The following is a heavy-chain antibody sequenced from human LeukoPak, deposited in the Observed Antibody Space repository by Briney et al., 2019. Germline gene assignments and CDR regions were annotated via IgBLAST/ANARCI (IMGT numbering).Heavy chain of an antibody. CDR2: ISSSSSTI. V-gene: IGHV3-48*01. CDR3: ARAIGWAAAGTLDY. CDR1: GFTFSSYS. D-gene: IGHD6-13*01. J-gene: IGHJ4*02. Sequence: PGGSLRLSCAASGFTFSSYSMNWVRQAPGKVLEWVSYISSSSSTIYYADSVKGRFTISRDNAKNSLYLQMNSLRAEDTAVYYCARAIGWAAAGTLDYWGQGTLVTVSS.